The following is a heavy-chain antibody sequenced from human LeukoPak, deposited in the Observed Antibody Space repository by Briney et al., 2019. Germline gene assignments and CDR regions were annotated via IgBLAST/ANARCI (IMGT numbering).Heavy chain of an antibody. V-gene: IGHV4-38-2*01. CDR2: IYNSVST. D-gene: IGHD5/OR15-5a*01. CDR3: ARNTSTEGWFDS. CDR1: AYSITSGDY. Sequence: PSETLSLTCVVSAYSITSGDYWAWIRPPPGKGLEWIGSIYNSVSTSYNPCLKSRVTMSVDPSKNQFSLNLRSVTAADTAVYFCARNTSTEGWFDSWGRGTLVTVSS. J-gene: IGHJ5*01.